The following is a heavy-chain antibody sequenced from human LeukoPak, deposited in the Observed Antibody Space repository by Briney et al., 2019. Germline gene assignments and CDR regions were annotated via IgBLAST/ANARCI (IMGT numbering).Heavy chain of an antibody. CDR1: GFTFDDYA. CDR3: AKDMAASGYSSSWYYFDY. CDR2: ISWNSGSI. Sequence: GRSLRLSCAASGFTFDDYAMHWVRQAPGKGLEWVSGISWNSGSIGYADSVKGRFTISRDNAKNSLYLQMNSLRAEDTALYYCAKDMAASGYSSSWYYFDYWGQGTLVTVSS. V-gene: IGHV3-9*01. D-gene: IGHD6-13*01. J-gene: IGHJ4*02.